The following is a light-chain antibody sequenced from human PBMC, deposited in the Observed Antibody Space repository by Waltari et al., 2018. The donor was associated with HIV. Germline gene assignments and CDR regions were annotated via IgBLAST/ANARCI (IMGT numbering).Light chain of an antibody. CDR2: SNN. CDR3: AVWDDNVNGL. Sequence: QSVLIQPPSVSGTPGQRVTISCSGRRSNIGSNDVTWYQPLPGTAPKLLIYSNNRRPSGVPERFSGSKSGTSASLAISGLQSEDEGDYYCAVWDDNVNGLFGGGTKVTV. V-gene: IGLV1-44*01. CDR1: RSNIGSND. J-gene: IGLJ2*01.